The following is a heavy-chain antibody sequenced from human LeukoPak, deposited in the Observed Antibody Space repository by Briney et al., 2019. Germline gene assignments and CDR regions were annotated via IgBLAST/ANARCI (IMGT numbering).Heavy chain of an antibody. CDR3: VRNGPFDY. Sequence: PGGSLRLSCVVSGISLTNYAMTWVRQAPGKGLEWVANIKQDGSEKYYVDSVKGRFTISRDNAKNSLFLQMNSLRAEDTAVYYCVRNGPFDYWGQGTLVTVSS. J-gene: IGHJ4*02. CDR2: IKQDGSEK. CDR1: GISLTNYA. D-gene: IGHD2-8*01. V-gene: IGHV3-7*01.